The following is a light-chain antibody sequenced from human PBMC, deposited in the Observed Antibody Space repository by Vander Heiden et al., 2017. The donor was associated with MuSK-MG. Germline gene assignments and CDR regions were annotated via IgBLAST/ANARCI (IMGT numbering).Light chain of an antibody. Sequence: DIQVTQSPPSLSASIADTITLTCRTSQSVNTYFNWYQQRPGKAPQLLIYAVSSLQTGVPSRFSGRGSGTDFTLTISGLQPEDVATYFCQQSYNIPWTFGAGTKVEV. J-gene: IGKJ1*01. V-gene: IGKV1-39*01. CDR1: QSVNTY. CDR3: QQSYNIPWT. CDR2: AVS.